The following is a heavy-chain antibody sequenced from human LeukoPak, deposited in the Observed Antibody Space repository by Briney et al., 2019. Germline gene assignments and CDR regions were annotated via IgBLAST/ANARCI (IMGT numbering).Heavy chain of an antibody. Sequence: PSETLSLTCTVSGGSVSSGSYYWSWIRQPPGKGLEWIGYIYYSGSTNYNPSLKSRVTISVDTSKNQFSLKLSSVTAADTAVYYCASLLPYYYDSSGYYLQPPHFDYWGQGTLVTVSS. CDR2: IYYSGST. CDR3: ASLLPYYYDSSGYYLQPPHFDY. CDR1: GGSVSSGSYY. D-gene: IGHD3-22*01. J-gene: IGHJ4*02. V-gene: IGHV4-61*01.